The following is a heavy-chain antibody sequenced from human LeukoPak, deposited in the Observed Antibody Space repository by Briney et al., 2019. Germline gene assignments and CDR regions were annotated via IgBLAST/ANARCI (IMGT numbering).Heavy chain of an antibody. V-gene: IGHV4-39*01. D-gene: IGHD6-13*01. J-gene: IGHJ4*02. CDR1: GGSISSTSYY. Sequence: SETLSLTCTVSGGSISSTSYYWGWIRQPPGKGLEWIGSIYYTGSTYYNPSLNTRVTMSVDTSKNQFSLKLSSVTAADTAVYYCAKRGYSSSWYICDYWGQGTLVTVSS. CDR2: IYYTGST. CDR3: AKRGYSSSWYICDY.